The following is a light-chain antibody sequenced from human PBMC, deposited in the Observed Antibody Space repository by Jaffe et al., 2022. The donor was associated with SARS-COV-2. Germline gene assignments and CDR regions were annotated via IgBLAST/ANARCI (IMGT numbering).Light chain of an antibody. CDR3: GADHGSGSNFPRV. CDR1: SGYSNYK. V-gene: IGLV9-49*01. CDR2: VGTGGIVG. Sequence: QPVLTQPPSASASLGASVTLTCTLSSGYSNYKVDWYQQRPGKGPRFVMRVGTGGIVGSKGDGIPDRFSVLGSGLNRYLTIKNIQEEDESDYHCGADHGSGSNFPRVFGGGTKLTVL. J-gene: IGLJ3*02.